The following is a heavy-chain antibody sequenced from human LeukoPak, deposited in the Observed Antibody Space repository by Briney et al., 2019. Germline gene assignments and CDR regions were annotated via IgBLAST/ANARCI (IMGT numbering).Heavy chain of an antibody. CDR1: GGSFSGYY. V-gene: IGHV4-34*01. CDR2: INHSGST. J-gene: IGHJ4*02. CDR3: ARVPIPGGVDY. D-gene: IGHD2-21*01. Sequence: PSETLSLTCAVYGGSFSGYYWSWIRQPPGKGLEWIGEINHSGSTNYIPSLKSRVTISVDTSKNQFSLKLSPVTAADTAVYYCARVPIPGGVDYWGQGTLVTVSS.